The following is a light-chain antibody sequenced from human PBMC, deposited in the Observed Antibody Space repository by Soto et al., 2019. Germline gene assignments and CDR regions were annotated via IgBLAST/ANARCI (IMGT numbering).Light chain of an antibody. CDR2: DAS. Sequence: DIQMTQSPSTLSASVGDRVTITCRASQSISSWLAWYQQKPGKAPKLLIYDASSLESGVPSRFSGSGSATEFTLTISSLQPDDFATYYCQQYNHWTFGQGTKVDIK. CDR3: QQYNHWT. V-gene: IGKV1-5*01. J-gene: IGKJ1*01. CDR1: QSISSW.